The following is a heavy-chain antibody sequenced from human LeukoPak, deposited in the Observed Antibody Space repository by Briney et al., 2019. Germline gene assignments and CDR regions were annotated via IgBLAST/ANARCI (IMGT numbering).Heavy chain of an antibody. D-gene: IGHD5-24*01. J-gene: IGHJ4*02. CDR1: GFTFSSYA. CDR3: AKDATPYNGIWDYFDH. V-gene: IGHV3-23*01. CDR2: ISGSGGST. Sequence: PGGSLRLSCAASGFTFSSYAMSWVRQAPGKGLEWVSAISGSGGSTYYADSVKGRFTASRDNSKNTLYLQMNSLRAEDTAVYYCAKDATPYNGIWDYFDHWGQGTPVTVSS.